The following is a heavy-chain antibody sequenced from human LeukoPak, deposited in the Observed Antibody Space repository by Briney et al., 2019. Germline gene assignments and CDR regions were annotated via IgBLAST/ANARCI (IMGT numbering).Heavy chain of an antibody. CDR1: GGSFSGYY. J-gene: IGHJ4*02. CDR2: INHSGST. Sequence: SETLSLTCAVYGGSFSGYYWSWIRQPPGKGLEWIGEINHSGSTNYNPSLKSRVTISVDTSKNQFSLQLSSVTAADTAVYYCARTKNWNDGHFDYWGQGNLVTVSS. CDR3: ARTKNWNDGHFDY. V-gene: IGHV4-34*01. D-gene: IGHD1-1*01.